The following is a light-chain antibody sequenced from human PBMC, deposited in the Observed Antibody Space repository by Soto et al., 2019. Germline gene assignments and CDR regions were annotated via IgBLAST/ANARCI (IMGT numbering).Light chain of an antibody. J-gene: IGKJ1*01. Sequence: DIVMTQSPDSLAVSLGERATINCKSSQSVLYSSNNKNYLAWYQQKPGQPPKLLIYWASTRESGVPDRFSGSESGTDFTLTISSLQSEDFAVYYCQQYNNWPQTFGQGTKVDIK. CDR1: QSVLYSSNNKNY. CDR3: QQYNNWPQT. CDR2: WAS. V-gene: IGKV4-1*01.